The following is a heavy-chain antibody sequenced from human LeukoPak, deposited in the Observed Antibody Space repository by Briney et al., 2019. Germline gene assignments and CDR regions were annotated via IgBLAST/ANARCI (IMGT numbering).Heavy chain of an antibody. J-gene: IGHJ3*02. CDR3: ARALQWLATDAFDI. Sequence: PGGSLRLSCAASGFTFSSYWMNWVRQAPGKGLEWVANIKQDGSEKYYVDSVKGRFTISIDNAKNSLYLQMNSLRVDDTAVYYCARALQWLATDAFDIWGQGTMVTVSS. D-gene: IGHD6-19*01. CDR1: GFTFSSYW. CDR2: IKQDGSEK. V-gene: IGHV3-7*01.